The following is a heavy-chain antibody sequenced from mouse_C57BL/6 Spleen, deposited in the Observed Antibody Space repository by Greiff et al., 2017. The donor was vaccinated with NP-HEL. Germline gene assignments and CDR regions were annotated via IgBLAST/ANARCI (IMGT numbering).Heavy chain of an antibody. CDR1: GYAFTNYL. V-gene: IGHV1-54*01. D-gene: IGHD2-3*01. CDR3: AREGRWYYYAMDY. Sequence: QVQLQQSGAELVRPGTSVKVSCKASGYAFTNYLIEWVKQRPGQGLEWIGVINPGSGGTNYNEKFKGKATLTADKSSSTAYMQLSSLTSEDSAVYFCAREGRWYYYAMDYWGQGTSVTVSS. CDR2: INPGSGGT. J-gene: IGHJ4*01.